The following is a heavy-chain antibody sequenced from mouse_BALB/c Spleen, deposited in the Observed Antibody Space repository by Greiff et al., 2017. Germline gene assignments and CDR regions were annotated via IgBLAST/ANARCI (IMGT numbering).Heavy chain of an antibody. CDR3: ARGRPYWYFDV. CDR2: INPSTGYT. Sequence: VQLQQSGAELAKPGASVKMSCKASGYTFTSYWMHWVKQRPGQGLEWIGYINPSTGYTEYNQKFKDKATLTADKSSSTAYMQLSSLTSEDSAVYYCARGRPYWYFDVWGAGTTVTVSS. V-gene: IGHV1-7*01. J-gene: IGHJ1*01. CDR1: GYTFTSYW.